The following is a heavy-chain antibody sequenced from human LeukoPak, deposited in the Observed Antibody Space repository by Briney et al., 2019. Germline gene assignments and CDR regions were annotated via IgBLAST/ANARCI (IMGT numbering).Heavy chain of an antibody. CDR3: ARSGGEQVDY. CDR2: IYYSGST. D-gene: IGHD1-26*01. Sequence: SETLSLTCTVSCGSISSYYWSWIRQPPGKGLEWIGYIYYSGSTNYNPSLKSRVTISVHTSKNQFSLKLSSVTAADTAVYYCARSGGEQVDYWGQGTLVTVSS. CDR1: CGSISSYY. V-gene: IGHV4-59*01. J-gene: IGHJ4*02.